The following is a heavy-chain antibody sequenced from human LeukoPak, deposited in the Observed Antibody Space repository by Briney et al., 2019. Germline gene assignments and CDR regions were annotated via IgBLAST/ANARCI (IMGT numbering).Heavy chain of an antibody. Sequence: GGSLRLSCAASGFTFSSYGLHWVRQAPGKGLEWVAVISYDGSDKYYADSVKGRFTISRDNSKNTLSLQMNSLRADDTAVYYCAKDRPCTTCSPSDYWGQGTLVTVS. D-gene: IGHD2-2*01. V-gene: IGHV3-30*18. CDR1: GFTFSSYG. CDR2: ISYDGSDK. CDR3: AKDRPCTTCSPSDY. J-gene: IGHJ4*02.